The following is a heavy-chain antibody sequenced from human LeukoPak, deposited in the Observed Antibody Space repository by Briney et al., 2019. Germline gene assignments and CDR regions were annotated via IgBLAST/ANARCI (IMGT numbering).Heavy chain of an antibody. CDR3: ARDLAVTSYYYGMDV. CDR2: IIPIFGTA. Sequence: SVKVSCKASGGTFSSYAISWVRQAPGQGLEWMGGIIPIFGTANYAQKFLGRVTITADESTSTAYMELSSLRSEDTAVYYCARDLAVTSYYYGMDVWGQGTTVTVSS. D-gene: IGHD4-17*01. V-gene: IGHV1-69*01. J-gene: IGHJ6*02. CDR1: GGTFSSYA.